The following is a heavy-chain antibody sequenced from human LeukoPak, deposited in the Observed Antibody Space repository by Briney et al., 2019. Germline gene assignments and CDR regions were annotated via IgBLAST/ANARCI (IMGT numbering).Heavy chain of an antibody. V-gene: IGHV4-34*01. J-gene: IGHJ5*02. CDR3: ASCRLEYSPGTWFDP. CDR2: IDDGGST. Sequence: SETLSLMCSVYGGSFSDYFWSWIRQPPGRGLEWIGEIDDGGSTNYNPSLKSRVTISVDTSKNQFSLKLSSVTAADTAVYYCASCRLEYSPGTWFDPWGQGTLLTVSS. D-gene: IGHD5-18*01. CDR1: GGSFSDYF.